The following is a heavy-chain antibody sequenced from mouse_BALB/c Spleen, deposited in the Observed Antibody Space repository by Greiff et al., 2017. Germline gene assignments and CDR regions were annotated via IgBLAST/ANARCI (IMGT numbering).Heavy chain of an antibody. V-gene: IGHV3-2*02. CDR1: GYSITSDYA. CDR3: ARRDRYGGYAMDY. CDR2: ISYSGST. D-gene: IGHD2-14*01. Sequence: EVQLQESGPGLVKPSQSLSLTCTVTGYSITSDYAWNWIRQFPGNKLEWMGYISYSGSTSYNPSLKSRISITRDTSKNQFFLQLNSVTTEDTATYYCARRDRYGGYAMDYWGQGTSVTVSS. J-gene: IGHJ4*01.